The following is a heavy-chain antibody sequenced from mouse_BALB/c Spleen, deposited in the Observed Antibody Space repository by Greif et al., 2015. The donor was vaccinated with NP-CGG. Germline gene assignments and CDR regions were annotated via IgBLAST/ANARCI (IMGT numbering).Heavy chain of an antibody. CDR1: GFTFSSFG. D-gene: IGHD1-1*01. CDR2: ISSGSSTI. J-gene: IGHJ1*01. CDR3: ARGDYYGSSCWYFDV. Sequence: EVQLQESGGGLVQPGGSRKLSCAASGFTFSSFGMHWVRQAPEKGLEWVAYISSGSSTIYYADTVKGRFTISRDNPKNTLFLQMTSLRSEDTAMYYCARGDYYGSSCWYFDVWGAGTTVTVSS. V-gene: IGHV5-17*02.